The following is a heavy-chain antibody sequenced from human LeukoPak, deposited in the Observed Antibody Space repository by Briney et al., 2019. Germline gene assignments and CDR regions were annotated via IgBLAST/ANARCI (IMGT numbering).Heavy chain of an antibody. CDR1: GYTSTSYD. J-gene: IGHJ4*02. CDR3: ARGHKGRGQFDY. CDR2: MNPNSGNT. Sequence: GASVKVSCKASGYTSTSYDINWVRQATGQGLEWMGWMNPNSGNTGYAQKFQGRATMTRNTSISTAYMELSSLRSEDTAVYYCARGHKGRGQFDYWGQGTLVTVSS. V-gene: IGHV1-8*01.